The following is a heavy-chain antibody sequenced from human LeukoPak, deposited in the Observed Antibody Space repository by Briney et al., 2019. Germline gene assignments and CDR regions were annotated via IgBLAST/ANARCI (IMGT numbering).Heavy chain of an antibody. J-gene: IGHJ4*02. Sequence: PGGSLRLSCAASGFTFSSYWMSWVRQAPGKGLEWVANIKHDGSDTNYVDSVKGRFTISRDNATHSLYLQMNSLRAEDTAMYYCARRIATTGMKYFDYWGQGTLVTVSS. CDR1: GFTFSSYW. D-gene: IGHD6-13*01. V-gene: IGHV3-7*05. CDR2: IKHDGSDT. CDR3: ARRIATTGMKYFDY.